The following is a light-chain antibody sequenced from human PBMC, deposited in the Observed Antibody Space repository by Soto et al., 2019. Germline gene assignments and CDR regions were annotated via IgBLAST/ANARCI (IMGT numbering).Light chain of an antibody. CDR2: EVS. CDR3: SSYTTSSTRV. CDR1: SSDVGAYGY. Sequence: QSALTQPASVSGSPGQSITISCTGTSSDVGAYGYVSWYQQHPDKAPKLMIYEVSYRPPGVSNRFSGSKSVNTATLTISGLQAEDEADYYCSSYTTSSTRVFVTGTKATVL. J-gene: IGLJ1*01. V-gene: IGLV2-14*03.